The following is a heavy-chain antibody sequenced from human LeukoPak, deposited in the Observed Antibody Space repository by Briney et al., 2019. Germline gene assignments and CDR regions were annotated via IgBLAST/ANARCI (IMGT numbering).Heavy chain of an antibody. Sequence: ASVTVSCKASGYTFINYGISWVRQAPGQGLEWMGWISGYNANTDYAQNFQDRVIMTTDTSTSTAYMDLRNLNSNDTAVYCCVRDSGGHQTSRSTMIIDNWFDSWGQGTLVTVSS. CDR1: GYTFINYG. V-gene: IGHV1-18*01. CDR3: VRDSGGHQTSRSTMIIDNWFDS. J-gene: IGHJ5*01. CDR2: ISGYNANT. D-gene: IGHD3-22*01.